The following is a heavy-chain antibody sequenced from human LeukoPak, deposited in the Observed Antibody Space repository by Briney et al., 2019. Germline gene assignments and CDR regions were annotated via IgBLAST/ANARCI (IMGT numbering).Heavy chain of an antibody. CDR2: INYSGST. CDR3: ARESYIAAAGKNYYYGMDV. V-gene: IGHV4-59*01. D-gene: IGHD6-13*01. J-gene: IGHJ6*02. Sequence: SETLSLTCTVSGGSISSYYWSWIRQPPGKGLEWIGYINYSGSTNYNPSLKSRVTISVDTSKNQFSLKLSPVTAADTAVYYCARESYIAAAGKNYYYGMDVWGQGTTVTVSS. CDR1: GGSISSYY.